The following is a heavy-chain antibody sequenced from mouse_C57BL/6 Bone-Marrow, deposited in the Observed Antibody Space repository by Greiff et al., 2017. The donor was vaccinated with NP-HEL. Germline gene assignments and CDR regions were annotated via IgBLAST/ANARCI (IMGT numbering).Heavy chain of an antibody. Sequence: EVQLQQSGPGMVKPSQSLSLTCTVTGYSITSGYDWHWIRHFPGNKLEWMGYISYSGSTNYNPSLKSRISITHDTSKNHFFLKLNSVTTEDTATYYCARGGRHGRDYYAMDYWGQGTSVTVSS. CDR3: ARGGRHGRDYYAMDY. J-gene: IGHJ4*01. CDR2: ISYSGST. V-gene: IGHV3-1*01. D-gene: IGHD1-1*01. CDR1: GYSITSGYD.